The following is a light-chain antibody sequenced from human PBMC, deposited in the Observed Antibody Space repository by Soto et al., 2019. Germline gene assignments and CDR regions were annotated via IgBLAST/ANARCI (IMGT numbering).Light chain of an antibody. CDR3: QQYGSSRWT. V-gene: IGKV3-20*01. CDR2: GAS. CDR1: QSVSSSY. Sequence: ENVLTQSPGTLSLSPGERATLNCRASQSVSSSYLAWYQQKPGQAPRLLIYGASSRATGIPDRFSGSGSGTDFTLTISRLEPEDFAVYYCQQYGSSRWTFGQGTKVDIK. J-gene: IGKJ1*01.